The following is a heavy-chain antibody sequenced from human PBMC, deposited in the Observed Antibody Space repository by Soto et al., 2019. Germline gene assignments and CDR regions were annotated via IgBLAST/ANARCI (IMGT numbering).Heavy chain of an antibody. V-gene: IGHV3-9*01. CDR2: VNWNSGSI. J-gene: IGHJ5*02. CDR1: GITFEEFA. D-gene: IGHD3-9*01. Sequence: EVQLVESGGGLVQPGGSLRLSCAATGITFEEFAIHWVRKAPGKGLEWVSGVNWNSGSIGYSASVKGRITISRDNAKNSLYLHLNSLRAEDTALYYCAKAPNLVTHWFDPWGQGTLVTVSS. CDR3: AKAPNLVTHWFDP.